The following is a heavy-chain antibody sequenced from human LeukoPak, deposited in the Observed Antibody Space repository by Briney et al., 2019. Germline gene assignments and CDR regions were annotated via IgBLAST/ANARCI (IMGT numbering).Heavy chain of an antibody. CDR2: ISAYNGDT. V-gene: IGHV1-18*01. J-gene: IGHJ4*02. CDR1: GYTFITYG. D-gene: IGHD5-12*01. CDR3: AREGGFGYDFTGFDY. Sequence: ASVKVSCKASGYTFITYGINWVRQAPGQGLEWMGWISAYNGDTKYALSLQGRLTMTTDTSTRTAYMELGSLGSDDTAVYYCAREGGFGYDFTGFDYWGQGTLVTVS.